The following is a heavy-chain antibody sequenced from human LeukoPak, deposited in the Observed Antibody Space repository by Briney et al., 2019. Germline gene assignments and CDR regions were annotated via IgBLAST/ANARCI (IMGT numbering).Heavy chain of an antibody. V-gene: IGHV3-23*01. Sequence: HPGGSLRLSCAASGFTFSSYAMNWVRQAPGKGLEWVSAITGDGGSTYYADSVKGRFTISRDNSKNALYPQMISLRAEDTAVYYCAKASSGYYYFDYWGQGTLVTVPS. CDR3: AKASSGYYYFDY. CDR2: ITGDGGST. D-gene: IGHD3-22*01. CDR1: GFTFSSYA. J-gene: IGHJ4*02.